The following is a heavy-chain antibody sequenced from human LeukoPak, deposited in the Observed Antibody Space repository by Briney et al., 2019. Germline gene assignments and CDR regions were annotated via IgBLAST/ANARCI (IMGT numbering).Heavy chain of an antibody. CDR1: GHSISSSTSSTTYY. V-gene: IGHV4-39*01. J-gene: IGHJ4*02. CDR2: ITYSGAT. Sequence: PSETLSLTCTVSGHSISSSTSSTTYYWGWIRQPPGKGLEWIGSITYSGATHYNESLKSRVTISVDTSRNQFSLRLSSVTAADTAVYFCARTRDLGPDYWGQGTLVTVSS. D-gene: IGHD1-26*01. CDR3: ARTRDLGPDY.